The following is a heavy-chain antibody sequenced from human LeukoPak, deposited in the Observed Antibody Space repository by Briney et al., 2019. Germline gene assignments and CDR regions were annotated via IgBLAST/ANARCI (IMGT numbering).Heavy chain of an antibody. V-gene: IGHV3-33*01. CDR1: GFTFSSYG. D-gene: IGHD7-27*01. J-gene: IGHJ4*02. CDR2: IWYDGSNK. CDR3: ARDKWGGLDY. Sequence: PGRSLRLSCAASGFTFSSYGMHWVRQAPGKGPEWVAVIWYDGSNKYYADSVKGRFTISRDNSKNTLYLQMNSLRAEDTAVYYCARDKWGGLDYWGQGTLVTVSS.